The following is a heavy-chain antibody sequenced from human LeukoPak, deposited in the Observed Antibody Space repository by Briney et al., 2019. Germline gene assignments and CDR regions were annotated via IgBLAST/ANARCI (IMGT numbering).Heavy chain of an antibody. CDR3: ARGNHQIHLWLTH. CDR1: RFTFNTYW. CDR2: LSGSGGRT. Sequence: GGSLRLSCAASRFTFNTYWMSWVRQAPGKGLEWVSALSGSGGRTYYGDSVKGRFTISRDNSKNTLYLQMNSLRAEDTAVYYCARGNHQIHLWLTHWGQGTLVTVSS. D-gene: IGHD5-18*01. J-gene: IGHJ4*02. V-gene: IGHV3-23*01.